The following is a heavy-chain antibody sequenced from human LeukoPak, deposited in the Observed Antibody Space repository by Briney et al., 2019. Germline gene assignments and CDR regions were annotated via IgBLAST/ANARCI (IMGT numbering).Heavy chain of an antibody. CDR1: GGSISSSNYY. J-gene: IGHJ4*02. CDR3: ARDFGDYRVDY. Sequence: PSETLSLTCTDSGGSISSSNYYWGWLRQPPRKGLEWIGTIHYSGNTYYNPSLKSRVAISVDTSKNQFSLRLSSVTAADTAVYYCARDFGDYRVDYWGQGTLVTVSS. V-gene: IGHV4-39*01. D-gene: IGHD4-17*01. CDR2: IHYSGNT.